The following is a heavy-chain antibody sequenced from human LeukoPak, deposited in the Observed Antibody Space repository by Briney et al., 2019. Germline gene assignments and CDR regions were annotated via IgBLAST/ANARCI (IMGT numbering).Heavy chain of an antibody. V-gene: IGHV3-23*01. CDR2: ISGSGGST. J-gene: IGHJ4*02. CDR1: GFTFSSYA. D-gene: IGHD3-22*01. CDR3: AKGSRYYYDSSGYSLYFDY. Sequence: PGGSLRLSCAASGFTFSSYAMSWVRQAPGKGLEWVSAISGSGGSTYYADSVKGRFTISRDNSKNTLYLQMNSLRAEDTAVYYCAKGSRYYYDSSGYSLYFDYWGQGILVTVSS.